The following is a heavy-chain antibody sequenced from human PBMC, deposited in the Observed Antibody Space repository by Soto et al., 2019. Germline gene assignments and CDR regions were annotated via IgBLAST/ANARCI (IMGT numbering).Heavy chain of an antibody. J-gene: IGHJ4*02. V-gene: IGHV3-23*01. Sequence: EVQLLESGGGLVQPGGSLRLSCAASGLKFRNYAMTWVRQAPGKGPEWVSTVSGNGGETFYADSVKGRFTISRDNSKDTFYLIMKSLRVEDTGVYYCAKGGHMSFFDYWGQGTPVAVSS. CDR1: GLKFRNYA. CDR2: VSGNGGET. CDR3: AKGGHMSFFDY.